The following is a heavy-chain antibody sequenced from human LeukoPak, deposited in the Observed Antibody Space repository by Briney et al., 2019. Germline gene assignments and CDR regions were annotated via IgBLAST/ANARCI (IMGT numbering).Heavy chain of an antibody. CDR3: ARARSGKWGFDY. Sequence: SETLSLTCTVYGGSFSGYYWSWIRQPPGGGLEWIGEINHSGSINYNPSLKSRVTISVDTSKNQFSLKLNSVTAADTAVYYCARARSGKWGFDYWGQGTLVTVSS. CDR1: GGSFSGYY. CDR2: INHSGSI. J-gene: IGHJ4*02. D-gene: IGHD1-26*01. V-gene: IGHV4-34*01.